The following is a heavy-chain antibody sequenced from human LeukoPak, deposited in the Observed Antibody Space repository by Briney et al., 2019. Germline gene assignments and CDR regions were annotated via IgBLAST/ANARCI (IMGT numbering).Heavy chain of an antibody. Sequence: ASVKVSCKASGYTFTGYYMHWVRQAPGQGLEWMGWINPNSGGTNYAQKFQGRVTMTRDTSISTAYMELSRLRSDDTAVYYCARDPAVAGSNWFDPWGQGTLATVSS. D-gene: IGHD6-19*01. CDR3: ARDPAVAGSNWFDP. J-gene: IGHJ5*02. V-gene: IGHV1-2*02. CDR2: INPNSGGT. CDR1: GYTFTGYY.